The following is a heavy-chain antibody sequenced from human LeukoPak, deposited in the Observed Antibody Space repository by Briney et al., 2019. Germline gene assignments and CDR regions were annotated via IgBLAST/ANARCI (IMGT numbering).Heavy chain of an antibody. D-gene: IGHD5-24*01. V-gene: IGHV1-46*01. CDR2: INPSGGST. CDR1: GYTFTSYY. CDR3: AGGGDDRGAFDV. J-gene: IGHJ3*01. Sequence: GASVKVSCKASGYTFTSYYMHWVRQAPGQGLEWMGIINPSGGSTSYAQKFQGRVTMTRDMSTSTVYMELSSRRSEDTAVYYCAGGGDDRGAFDVWGQGTMVTVSS.